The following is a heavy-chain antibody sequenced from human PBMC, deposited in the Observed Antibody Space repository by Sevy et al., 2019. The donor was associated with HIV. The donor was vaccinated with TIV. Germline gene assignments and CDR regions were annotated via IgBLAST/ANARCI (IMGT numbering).Heavy chain of an antibody. CDR1: GGSFSSYA. Sequence: ASVKVSCKTSGGSFSSYAISWVRQAPGQGLEWMGGIIPIFGTTTYTQRFQGRITITADISTGTAYMELSSLPSADTAVYYCARVPPTSSRYYYYYMNVWGKGTAVTVSS. J-gene: IGHJ6*03. V-gene: IGHV1-69*06. D-gene: IGHD3-9*01. CDR3: ARVPPTSSRYYYYYMNV. CDR2: IIPIFGTT.